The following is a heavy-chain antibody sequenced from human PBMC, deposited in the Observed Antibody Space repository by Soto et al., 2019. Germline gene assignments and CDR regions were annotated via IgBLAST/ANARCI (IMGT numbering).Heavy chain of an antibody. J-gene: IGHJ3*02. CDR2: IYYSGSS. CDR1: GGSISSSSYY. Sequence: SETLSLTCTVSGGSISSSSYYWSWIRQHPGKGLEWIGYIYYSGSSYYNPSLKSRITMSVDTSNNQFSLRLNSVTAADTAVYYCARPQISMVRGVKYPGAFDIWGQGTLVTV. V-gene: IGHV4-31*03. CDR3: ARPQISMVRGVKYPGAFDI. D-gene: IGHD3-10*01.